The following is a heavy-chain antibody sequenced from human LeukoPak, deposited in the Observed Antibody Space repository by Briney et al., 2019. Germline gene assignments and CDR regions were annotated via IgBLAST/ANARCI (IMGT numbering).Heavy chain of an antibody. CDR1: GGSFSGYY. CDR3: ARSSPDSSGYYQPPDY. D-gene: IGHD3-22*01. J-gene: IGHJ4*02. Sequence: SETLSLTCAVYGGSFSGYYWSWIRQLPGKGLEWIGEINHSGSTNYNPSLKSRVTISVDTSKNQFSLKLSSVTAADTAVYYCARSSPDSSGYYQPPDYWGQGTLVTVSS. CDR2: INHSGST. V-gene: IGHV4-34*01.